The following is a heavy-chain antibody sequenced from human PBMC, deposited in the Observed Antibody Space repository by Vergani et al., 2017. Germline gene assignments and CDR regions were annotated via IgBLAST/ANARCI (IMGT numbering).Heavy chain of an antibody. CDR3: ARADYDFWSGYPLSWYFDL. CDR1: GFTFSSYW. J-gene: IGHJ2*01. V-gene: IGHV3-7*01. D-gene: IGHD3-3*01. CDR2: IKQDGSEK. Sequence: EVQLVESGGGLVQPGGSLRLSCAASGFTFSSYWMSWVRQAPGKGLEWVANIKQDGSEKYYVDSVKGRFTISRDNAKNSLYLQMNSLRAEDTAVYYCARADYDFWSGYPLSWYFDLWGRGTLVTVSS.